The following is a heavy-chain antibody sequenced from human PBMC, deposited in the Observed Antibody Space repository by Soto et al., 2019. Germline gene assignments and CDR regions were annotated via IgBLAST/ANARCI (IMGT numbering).Heavy chain of an antibody. Sequence: QITLKESGPALVKPTQTLTLTCTFSGFSLTTSGVGVGWIRQPPGKAPEWLALIYWDHDKRYKSFLETRVTITKDTFNNQVVLTMTNLDPVDTATYYCAHRLLNALLGFVTTTSISFDYWGQGIPVSVSS. V-gene: IGHV2-5*02. D-gene: IGHD2-21*01. CDR1: GFSLTTSGVG. J-gene: IGHJ4*02. CDR3: AHRLLNALLGFVTTTSISFDY. CDR2: IYWDHDK.